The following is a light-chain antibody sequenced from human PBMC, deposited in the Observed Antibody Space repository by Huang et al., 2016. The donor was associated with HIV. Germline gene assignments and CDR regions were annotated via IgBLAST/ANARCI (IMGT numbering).Light chain of an antibody. CDR1: QSVLYRSNKKKY. CDR3: QQYYSTPYT. CDR2: WAA. Sequence: DIVMTQSPDSLAVSLGERATINCKSSQSVLYRSNKKKYLAWYQQKPGQPPKLLIYWAATLESGVPDRFSGSGSGTDFTLTISSLQAEDVAVYYCQQYYSTPYTFGQGTKLEIK. J-gene: IGKJ2*01. V-gene: IGKV4-1*01.